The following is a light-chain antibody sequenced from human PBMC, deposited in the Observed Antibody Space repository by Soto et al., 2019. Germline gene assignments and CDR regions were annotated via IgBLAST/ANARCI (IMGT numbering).Light chain of an antibody. J-gene: IGLJ1*01. Sequence: QSALTQPASVSGSPGQSIAISCTGTSSDVGAYNSVSWYQQYPGTAPKLMIHDVSNRPSGVADRFSGSKSGNTASLTISGLQAEDEGDYYCSSYTSCSSYVFGSGTKVTVL. CDR2: DVS. CDR1: SSDVGAYNS. V-gene: IGLV2-14*01. CDR3: SSYTSCSSYV.